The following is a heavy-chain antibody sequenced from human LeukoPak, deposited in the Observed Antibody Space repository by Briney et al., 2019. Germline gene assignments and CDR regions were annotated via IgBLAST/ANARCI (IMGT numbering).Heavy chain of an antibody. J-gene: IGHJ4*02. Sequence: GGSLRLSCAASGFTFSSYSMNWVRQAPGKGLEWVSYISSSSTIYYADSVKGRFTISRDNAKNSLYLQMNSLRDEDTAVYYCARESDRVGRRARFDYWGQGTLVTVSS. D-gene: IGHD1-26*01. CDR3: ARESDRVGRRARFDY. CDR1: GFTFSSYS. CDR2: ISSSSTI. V-gene: IGHV3-48*02.